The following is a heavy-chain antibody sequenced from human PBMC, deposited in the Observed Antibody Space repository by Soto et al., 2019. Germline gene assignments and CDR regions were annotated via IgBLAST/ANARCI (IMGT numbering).Heavy chain of an antibody. J-gene: IGHJ4*02. CDR3: TRFAFSTSLDN. V-gene: IGHV3-73*01. CDR2: IRSKADNYAT. CDR1: GFTFRGSA. D-gene: IGHD2-21*01. Sequence: GGSLRLSCAASGFTFRGSAIHWVRQASGKGLEWVGRIRSKADNYATAYAASVKGRFTVSRDDSKNTAYLQMNSLETEDTAVYYCTRFAFSTSLDNWGQGTLVTVSS.